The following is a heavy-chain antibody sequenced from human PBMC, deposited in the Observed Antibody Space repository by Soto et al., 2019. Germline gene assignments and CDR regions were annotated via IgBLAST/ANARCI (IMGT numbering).Heavy chain of an antibody. CDR1: GFTFTAYW. V-gene: IGHV5-51*01. Sequence: PGESLKISCNGSGFTFTAYWIGWGRQMPWKGLEWMGIMFPGDSTTRYSPSFQGQVTMSADKSISTAYLQWNSLKASDTAMYYCARVVIGYCSSTSCPADYWGQGALVTVSS. CDR3: ARVVIGYCSSTSCPADY. CDR2: MFPGDSTT. J-gene: IGHJ4*02. D-gene: IGHD2-2*01.